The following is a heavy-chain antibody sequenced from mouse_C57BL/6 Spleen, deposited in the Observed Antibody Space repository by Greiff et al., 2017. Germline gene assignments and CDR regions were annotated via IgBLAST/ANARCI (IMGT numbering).Heavy chain of an antibody. V-gene: IGHV1-81*01. J-gene: IGHJ3*01. CDR2: IYPRSGNT. Sequence: QVQLQQSGAELARPGASVKLSCKASGYTFTSYGISWVKQRTGQGLEWIGEIYPRSGNTYYNEKFKGKATLTADKSSSTAYMELRSLTSEDSAVYFCAKGQTGTGLAYWGQGTLVTVSA. CDR3: AKGQTGTGLAY. CDR1: GYTFTSYG. D-gene: IGHD4-1*01.